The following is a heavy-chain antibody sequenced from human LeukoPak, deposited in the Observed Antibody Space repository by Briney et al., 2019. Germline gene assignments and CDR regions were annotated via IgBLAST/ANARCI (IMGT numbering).Heavy chain of an antibody. Sequence: ASVKVSCKASGYTFTSYGISWVRQAPGQGLEWMGWISAYNGNTNYAQKLQGRVTMTTDTSTSTAYIELRSLRSDDTAVYYCARDYRGRGSRYFDYWGQGTLVTVSS. CDR3: ARDYRGRGSRYFDY. CDR1: GYTFTSYG. V-gene: IGHV1-18*01. CDR2: ISAYNGNT. D-gene: IGHD3-16*01. J-gene: IGHJ4*02.